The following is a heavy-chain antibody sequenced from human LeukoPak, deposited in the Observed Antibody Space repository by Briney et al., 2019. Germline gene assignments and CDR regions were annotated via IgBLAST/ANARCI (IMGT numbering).Heavy chain of an antibody. Sequence: ASVKVSCKVSRYTFTDYYMHWVQQAPGKGREWMGLVDPEDGETIYAEKLQGRVTITADTSPDTAYMSLSSLRSEDAAVYYCAPARRGQYDFWSGSQDGYWGQGTLATVSS. CDR1: RYTFTDYY. J-gene: IGHJ4*02. CDR2: VDPEDGET. CDR3: APARRGQYDFWSGSQDGY. V-gene: IGHV1-69-2*01. D-gene: IGHD3-3*01.